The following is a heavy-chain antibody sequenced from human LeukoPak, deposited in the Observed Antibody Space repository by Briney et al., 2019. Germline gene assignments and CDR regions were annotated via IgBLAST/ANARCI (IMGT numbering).Heavy chain of an antibody. J-gene: IGHJ5*02. V-gene: IGHV4-4*07. CDR3: ARGITGTTGWFDP. CDR2: IYRSGST. Sequence: SETLSLTCSVSVDFISTYYGSWIRQPAGKGLEWIGRIYRSGSTNYNPSLKSRVTISVDTSKNQFSLKVDSVTAADTAVYYCARGITGTTGWFDPWGQGTLVSVSS. CDR1: VDFISTYY. D-gene: IGHD1-7*01.